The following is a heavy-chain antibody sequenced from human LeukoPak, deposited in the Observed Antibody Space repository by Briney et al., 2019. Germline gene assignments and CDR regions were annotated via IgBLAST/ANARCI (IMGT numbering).Heavy chain of an antibody. CDR3: ARGPTDPIAYCGGDCLGHAR. CDR2: INHSGST. J-gene: IGHJ4*02. D-gene: IGHD2-21*02. Sequence: PSETLSLTCAVYGGSFSGYYWSWIRQPPGKGLEWIGEINHSGSTNYNPSLKSRVTISVDTSKNQFSLKLSSVTAADTAVYYCARGPTDPIAYCGGDCLGHARWGQGTLVTVSS. CDR1: GGSFSGYY. V-gene: IGHV4-34*01.